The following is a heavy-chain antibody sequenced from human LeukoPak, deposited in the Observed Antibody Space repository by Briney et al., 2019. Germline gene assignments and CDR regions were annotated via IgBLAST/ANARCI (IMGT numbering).Heavy chain of an antibody. CDR1: GGSFSGYY. CDR2: INHSGST. D-gene: IGHD3-10*01. Sequence: SETLSLTCAVYGGSFSGYYWSWIRQPPGKGLEWIGEINHSGSTNYNPSLKSRVTISVDTSKNQSSLKLSSVTAADTAVYYCAGEGYYGSGSPFDSWGQGTLITVSS. V-gene: IGHV4-34*01. J-gene: IGHJ4*02. CDR3: AGEGYYGSGSPFDS.